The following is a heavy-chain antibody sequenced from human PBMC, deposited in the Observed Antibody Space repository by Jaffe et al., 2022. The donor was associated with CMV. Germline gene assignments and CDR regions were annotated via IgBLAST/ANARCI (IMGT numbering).Heavy chain of an antibody. J-gene: IGHJ4*02. CDR2: IRSKAYGGTT. Sequence: EVQLVESGGGLVQPGRSLRLSCTASGFTFGDYAMSWVRQAPGKGLEWVGFIRSKAYGGTTEYAASVKGRFTISRDDSKSIAYLQMNSLKTEDTAVYYCTRDDYGDYLDYWGQGTLVTVSS. CDR3: TRDDYGDYLDY. D-gene: IGHD4-17*01. V-gene: IGHV3-49*04. CDR1: GFTFGDYA.